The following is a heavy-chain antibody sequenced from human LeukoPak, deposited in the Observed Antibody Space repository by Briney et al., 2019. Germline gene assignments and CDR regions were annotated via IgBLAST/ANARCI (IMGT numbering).Heavy chain of an antibody. CDR2: ISSSGSTI. D-gene: IGHD6-13*01. CDR1: GFTFSSYE. V-gene: IGHV3-48*03. CDR3: ATTLYSSSWLSAYYYYYYMDV. J-gene: IGHJ6*03. Sequence: GGALRLSCAASGFTFSSYEMNSVRPAPGKGLEWVSYISSSGSTIYYVDSVKGRFTISRDNAKNSLYLQMNSLRAEDTAVYYCATTLYSSSWLSAYYYYYYMDVWGKGTTVTVSS.